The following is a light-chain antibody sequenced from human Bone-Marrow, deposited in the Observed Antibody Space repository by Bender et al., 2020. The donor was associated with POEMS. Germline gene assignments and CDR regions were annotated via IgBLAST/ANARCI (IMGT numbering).Light chain of an antibody. CDR2: QDT. CDR3: QAWDSSTA. CDR1: KLEDKY. Sequence: SSELTQPPSVSVSPGQTASIPCSGDKLEDKYASWYQQKPGQSPVLLIYQDTKRPSGIPERFSGSSSGNTATLTISGTQAMDEADYYCQAWDSSTAFGGGTKLTVL. J-gene: IGLJ2*01. V-gene: IGLV3-1*01.